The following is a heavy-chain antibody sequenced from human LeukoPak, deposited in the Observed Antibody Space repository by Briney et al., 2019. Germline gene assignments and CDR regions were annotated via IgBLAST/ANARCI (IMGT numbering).Heavy chain of an antibody. CDR3: TSSKDHYSRY. Sequence: GGSLRLSCAASGFMFSDSWMTWVRQTPGKGLQWVASIHQDGGEKQYVDSVWGRFTISRDNAKNSLYLQMNSLRVEDTAVYYCTSSKDHYSRYWGQGTLVTVSS. V-gene: IGHV3-7*05. CDR2: IHQDGGEK. CDR1: GFMFSDSW. D-gene: IGHD2-15*01. J-gene: IGHJ4*02.